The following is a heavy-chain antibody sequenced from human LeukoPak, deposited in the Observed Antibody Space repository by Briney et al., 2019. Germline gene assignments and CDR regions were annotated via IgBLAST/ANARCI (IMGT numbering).Heavy chain of an antibody. D-gene: IGHD2-15*01. CDR2: IKSKIDGGTV. CDR1: GFTFSDAW. Sequence: GGSLRLSCVASGFTFSDAWMSWVRQAPGKGLEWVGRIKSKIDGGTVDYAAPVKGRFTISRDDSRNTLYLQMNSLKTEDTAVYYCTTRRQDGWWGQGTLVTVSS. V-gene: IGHV3-15*01. CDR3: TTRRQDGW. J-gene: IGHJ4*02.